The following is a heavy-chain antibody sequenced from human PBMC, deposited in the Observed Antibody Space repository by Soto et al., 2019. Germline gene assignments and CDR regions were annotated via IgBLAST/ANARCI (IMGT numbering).Heavy chain of an antibody. J-gene: IGHJ6*02. CDR3: ASARYDSSGYYSSDYYYGMDV. CDR1: GGSVSSGSYY. V-gene: IGHV4-61*01. Sequence: LSETLSLTCTVSGGSVSSGSYYWSWIRQPPGKGLEWIGYIYYSGSTNYNPSLKSRVTISVDTSKDQFSLKLSSVTAADTAVYYCASARYDSSGYYSSDYYYGMDVWGQGTTVTVSS. CDR2: IYYSGST. D-gene: IGHD3-22*01.